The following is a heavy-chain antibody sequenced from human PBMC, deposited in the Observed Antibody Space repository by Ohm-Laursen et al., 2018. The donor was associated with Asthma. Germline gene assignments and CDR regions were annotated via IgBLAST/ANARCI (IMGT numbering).Heavy chain of an antibody. CDR2: ISSSSSTI. D-gene: IGHD2-21*02. Sequence: SLRLSCAAPGFTFSSYIMNWVRQAPGKGLEWVSYISSSSSTIYYADSVKGRFTISRDNAKNSLYLQMSSLRDEDTSVYNCARGRGGDRAFDYWGQGTLITVSS. CDR3: ARGRGGDRAFDY. V-gene: IGHV3-48*02. J-gene: IGHJ4*02. CDR1: GFTFSSYI.